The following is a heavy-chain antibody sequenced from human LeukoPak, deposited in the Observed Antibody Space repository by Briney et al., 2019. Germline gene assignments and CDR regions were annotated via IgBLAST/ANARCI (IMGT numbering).Heavy chain of an antibody. Sequence: GGSLRLSCAASGFSLSAYWMTWVRQAPGKGLEWVANINRDGSQKNHVDSVKGRFTISRDNAKNSLYLQMNSLRAEDTAVYYCARDSGSSGYSSSWYCDYWGQGTLVTVSS. J-gene: IGHJ4*02. CDR3: ARDSGSSGYSSSWYCDY. CDR2: INRDGSQK. CDR1: GFSLSAYW. D-gene: IGHD6-13*01. V-gene: IGHV3-7*01.